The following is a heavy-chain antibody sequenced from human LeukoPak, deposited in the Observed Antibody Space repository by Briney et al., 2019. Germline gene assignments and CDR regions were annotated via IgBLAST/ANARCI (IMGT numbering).Heavy chain of an antibody. V-gene: IGHV3-23*01. CDR3: AKVDDYYGSGSYFDY. J-gene: IGHJ4*02. CDR2: ISGSGGST. D-gene: IGHD3-10*01. CDR1: GFTFSDYY. Sequence: PGGSLRLSCAASGFTFSDYYMSWIRQVPGKGLEWVSAISGSGGSTYYADSVKGRFTISRDNSKNTLYLQMNSLRAEDTAVYYCAKVDDYYGSGSYFDYWGQGTLVTVSS.